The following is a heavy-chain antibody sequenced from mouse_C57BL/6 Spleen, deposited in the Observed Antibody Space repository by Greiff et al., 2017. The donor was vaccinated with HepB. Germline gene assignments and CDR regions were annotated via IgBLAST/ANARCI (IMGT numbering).Heavy chain of an antibody. J-gene: IGHJ2*01. D-gene: IGHD4-1*01. CDR3: ARHWDEDY. CDR2: IYPRDGST. CDR1: GYTFTSYD. Sequence: QVQLKESGPELVKPGASVKLSCKASGYTFTSYDINWVKQRPGQGLEWIGWIYPRDGSTKYNEKFKGKATLTVDTSSSTSYMELHILTSEDSAVYFCARHWDEDYWGQGTTLTVSS. V-gene: IGHV1-85*01.